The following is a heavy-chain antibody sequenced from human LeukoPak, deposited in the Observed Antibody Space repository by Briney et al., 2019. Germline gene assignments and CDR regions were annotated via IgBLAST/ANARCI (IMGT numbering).Heavy chain of an antibody. V-gene: IGHV3-48*03. CDR1: EFTFSSYE. J-gene: IGHJ4*02. CDR3: AKDGVDYFDY. CDR2: ISSSGSSM. Sequence: PGGSLRLSCAASEFTFSSYEMSWVRQAPGEGLEWVSYISSSGSSMYYEDSVKGRFTISRDNAKQSVFLQMNSLRAEDTAVYYCAKDGVDYFDYWGQGTLVTVSS. D-gene: IGHD3-10*01.